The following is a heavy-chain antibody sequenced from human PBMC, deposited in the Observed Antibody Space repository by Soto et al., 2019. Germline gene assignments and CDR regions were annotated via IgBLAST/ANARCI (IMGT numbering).Heavy chain of an antibody. CDR1: GGSISSHY. CDR3: GRGAEATISPFAY. CDR2: VYYSGRT. D-gene: IGHD5-12*01. Sequence: PSETLSLTCTVSGGSISSHYWSWIRQPPGKGLEWIAYVYYSGRTNSNPSLKSRVTISTDTSKNQVSLKLSSVTAADTAVYYCGRGAEATISPFAYWGPGTLVTVSS. V-gene: IGHV4-59*11. J-gene: IGHJ4*02.